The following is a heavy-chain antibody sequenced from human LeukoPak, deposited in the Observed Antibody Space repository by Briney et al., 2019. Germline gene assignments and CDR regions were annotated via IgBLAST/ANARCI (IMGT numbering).Heavy chain of an antibody. V-gene: IGHV1-2*02. CDR1: GYTFTGYF. D-gene: IGHD4-17*01. Sequence: GASVKVSCKASGYTFTGYFIHWVRQAPGQGLEWMGWINPNSGDTNYAQKFQGRLTMTRDTSISTAYMELSRLRSDDTAVYYCARGTTVTMDLDYWGQGTLVTVSS. J-gene: IGHJ4*02. CDR3: ARGTTVTMDLDY. CDR2: INPNSGDT.